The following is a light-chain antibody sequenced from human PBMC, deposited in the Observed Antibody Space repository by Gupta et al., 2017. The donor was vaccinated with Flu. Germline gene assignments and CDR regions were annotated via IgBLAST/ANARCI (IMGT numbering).Light chain of an antibody. V-gene: IGKV3-11*01. Sequence: GERAILSCRASQNINTALAWYRQKPGQAPRLLIYDASTRFTGIPARFSGSGSGTVFTLTISSLEPEDFAMYYCQQRENWPLTFGGGTRVQIK. CDR2: DAS. CDR3: QQRENWPLT. CDR1: QNINTA. J-gene: IGKJ4*01.